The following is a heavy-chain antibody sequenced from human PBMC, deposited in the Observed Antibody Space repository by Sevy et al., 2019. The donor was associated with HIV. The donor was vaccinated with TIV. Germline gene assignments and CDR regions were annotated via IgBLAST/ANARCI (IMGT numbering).Heavy chain of an antibody. CDR1: GFTFSSYW. CDR2: IKEDGSEK. CDR3: ATYGSGSPLKILDY. Sequence: GGSLRLSCAASGFTFSSYWMSWVRQAPGKGLEWVANIKEDGSEKYYVDSVKGRFTVSRDNAKNSLYLQMDSLRVEDTAVYYCATYGSGSPLKILDYWGQGTLVTVSS. D-gene: IGHD3-10*01. V-gene: IGHV3-7*01. J-gene: IGHJ4*02.